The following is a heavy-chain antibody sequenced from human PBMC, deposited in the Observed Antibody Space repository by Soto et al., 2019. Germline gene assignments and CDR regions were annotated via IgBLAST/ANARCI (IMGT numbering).Heavy chain of an antibody. Sequence: SETLSLTCTVSGGSISSYYWSWIRQPPGKGLEWIGYIYYSGSTNYNPSLKSRVTISVDTSKNQFSLKLSSVTAADTAVYYCARARYSSSLFDPWGQGTLVTISS. D-gene: IGHD6-6*01. CDR1: GGSISSYY. J-gene: IGHJ5*02. CDR3: ARARYSSSLFDP. V-gene: IGHV4-59*01. CDR2: IYYSGST.